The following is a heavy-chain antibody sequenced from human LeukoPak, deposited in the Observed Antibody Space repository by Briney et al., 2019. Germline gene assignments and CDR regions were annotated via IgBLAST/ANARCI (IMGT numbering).Heavy chain of an antibody. CDR1: GFTFNNYA. CDR2: ISGSGGGT. D-gene: IGHD6-19*01. CDR3: AKVRAVAVSAFDI. V-gene: IGHV3-23*01. Sequence: GGSLRLSCAASGFTFNNYAMSWVRQAPGKGLEWVSAISGSGGGTYYADSVKGRFTISRDNSKNTLYLQMNSLRAEDTAVYYCAKVRAVAVSAFDIWGQGTMVTVSS. J-gene: IGHJ3*02.